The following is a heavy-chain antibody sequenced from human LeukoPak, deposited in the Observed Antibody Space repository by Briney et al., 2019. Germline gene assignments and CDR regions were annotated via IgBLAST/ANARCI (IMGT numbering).Heavy chain of an antibody. CDR2: INPNSGGT. J-gene: IGHJ4*02. Sequence: ASVTVSCKASGYTFTAFYMHWVRQAPGQGLEWMGRINPNSGGTKYAQKFQGRVTMTTDTSINTAYLELSRLRSDDTAVYYCARGYSSSWLDYWGQGTLVTVSS. V-gene: IGHV1-2*06. CDR1: GYTFTAFY. CDR3: ARGYSSSWLDY. D-gene: IGHD6-13*01.